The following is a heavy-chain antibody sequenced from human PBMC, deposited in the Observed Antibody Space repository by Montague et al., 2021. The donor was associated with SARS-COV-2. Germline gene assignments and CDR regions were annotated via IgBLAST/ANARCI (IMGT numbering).Heavy chain of an antibody. CDR1: GGSISSGGYY. CDR2: IYYSGXT. D-gene: IGHD5-12*01. J-gene: IGHJ6*02. CDR3: ARVEFDGGYDSVPSDV. Sequence: TLSLTCTVSGGSISSGGYYWSWIRQHPGKGLEWIGYIYYSGXTXYXXXXKXRVTISVDTSKNQFSLKLSSVTAADTAVYYCARVEFDGGYDSVPSDVWGQGTTVTVSS. V-gene: IGHV4-31*03.